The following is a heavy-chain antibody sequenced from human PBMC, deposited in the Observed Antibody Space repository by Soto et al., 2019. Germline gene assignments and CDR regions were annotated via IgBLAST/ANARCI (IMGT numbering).Heavy chain of an antibody. CDR1: GFTFSSYA. CDR2: ISYDGSNK. D-gene: IGHD1-26*01. CDR3: ARAVEWELLSNIDS. Sequence: PGGSLRLSCAASGFTFSSYAMHWVRQAPGKGLEWVAVISYDGSNKYYADSVKGRFTISRDNSKNTLYLQMNSLRAEDTAVYYCARAVEWELLSNIDSWGQGTLLTVSS. V-gene: IGHV3-30-3*01. J-gene: IGHJ5*01.